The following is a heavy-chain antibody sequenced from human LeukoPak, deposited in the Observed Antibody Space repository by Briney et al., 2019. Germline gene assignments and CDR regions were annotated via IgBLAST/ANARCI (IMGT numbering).Heavy chain of an antibody. Sequence: GGSLRLSCAASGFSFNTCEMIWVRQAPGKGLEGVAVIWYDGSNKFYADSVKSRFTISRDNSKNTLYLQMNSLRAEDTAVYYCATDRAAADLDYWGQGTLVTVSS. V-gene: IGHV3-33*08. D-gene: IGHD6-13*01. CDR3: ATDRAAADLDY. CDR1: GFSFNTCE. CDR2: IWYDGSNK. J-gene: IGHJ4*02.